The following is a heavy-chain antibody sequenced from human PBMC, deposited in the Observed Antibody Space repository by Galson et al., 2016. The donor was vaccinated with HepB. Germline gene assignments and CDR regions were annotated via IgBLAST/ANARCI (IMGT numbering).Heavy chain of an antibody. D-gene: IGHD5-18*01. CDR3: ARHYNYGYAY. CDR2: IDPSGSYT. Sequence: QSGAEVKKPGESLRISCRGSGYRFTDYWITWVRQMPGKGLEWLGTIDPSGSYTNYNPSFQGHVTISAHKSISTAYLQCSSLKASDTAMYYCARHYNYGYAYWGQGALVTVSS. CDR1: GYRFTDYW. V-gene: IGHV5-10-1*01. J-gene: IGHJ4*02.